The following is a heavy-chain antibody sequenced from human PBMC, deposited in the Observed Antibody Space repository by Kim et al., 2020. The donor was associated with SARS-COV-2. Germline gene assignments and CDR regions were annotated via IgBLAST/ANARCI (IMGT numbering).Heavy chain of an antibody. CDR3: ARRLYYYNTSPKGWFDL. CDR1: GGSISSADSY. CDR2: VYYNGNT. Sequence: SETLSLTCTVSGGSISSADSYWGWTRQPPGTGLEWIGSVYYNGNTYYNPSLRSRVTISVDTSKNQFSLQLSSVTAADTAFYYCARRLYYYNTSPKGWFDLWGRGTLLIVSS. D-gene: IGHD3-22*01. V-gene: IGHV4-39*01. J-gene: IGHJ2*01.